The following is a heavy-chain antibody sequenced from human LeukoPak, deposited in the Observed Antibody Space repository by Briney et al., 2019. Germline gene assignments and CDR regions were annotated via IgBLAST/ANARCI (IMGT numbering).Heavy chain of an antibody. Sequence: GGSLRLSCAASEFTFINYAMHWVRQAPGKGLEWVAVISFDGSEKYYADSVKGRFTISRDNSKNTLYLLMNSLRAGDAAVYFCTKHPGPYGANPFNSWGQGTLVTVSS. V-gene: IGHV3-30*04. J-gene: IGHJ4*02. D-gene: IGHD4-23*01. CDR3: TKHPGPYGANPFNS. CDR1: EFTFINYA. CDR2: ISFDGSEK.